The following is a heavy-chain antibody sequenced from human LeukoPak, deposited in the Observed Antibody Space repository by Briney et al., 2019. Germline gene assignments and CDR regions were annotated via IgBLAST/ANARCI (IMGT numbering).Heavy chain of an antibody. V-gene: IGHV4-59*01. CDR2: IYYSGST. J-gene: IGHJ4*02. CDR1: GGSISSYY. Sequence: SETLSLTCTVSGGSISSYYWSWIRQPPGKGLEWIGYIYYSGSTNYNPSLKSRVTISVDTSKNQFSLKLSSVTAADTAVYYCARESPPSCYWGQGTLVTVSS. CDR3: ARESPPSCY.